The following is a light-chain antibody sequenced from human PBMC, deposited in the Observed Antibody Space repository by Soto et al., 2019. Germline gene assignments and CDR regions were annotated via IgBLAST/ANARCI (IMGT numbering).Light chain of an antibody. CDR1: QNIYNY. Sequence: DIQMTQSPSSLSASVGDRVTITCRASQNIYNYLNWYQQKPGKAPKLLIYAASSLQTGVPSRFSGSGSGTEFTLTISSLHPEDFATYYCQQSYSTPWTFGQGTKMEIK. J-gene: IGKJ1*01. CDR2: AAS. V-gene: IGKV1-39*01. CDR3: QQSYSTPWT.